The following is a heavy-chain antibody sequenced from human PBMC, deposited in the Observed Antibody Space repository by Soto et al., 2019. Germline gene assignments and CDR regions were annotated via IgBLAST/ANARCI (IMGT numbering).Heavy chain of an antibody. D-gene: IGHD5-18*01. CDR2: IYWDDDK. Sequence: QITLKESGPTLVKPTQTLTLTCTFSGFSLSTSGVGVAWIRQPPGRALEWLALIYWDDDKRYSPSLKTRLTITKDTSKSHVVLTMTNLDHVDTATYYCAHSTDTAMALDYWGQGTLVTVSS. CDR1: GFSLSTSGVG. CDR3: AHSTDTAMALDY. J-gene: IGHJ4*02. V-gene: IGHV2-5*02.